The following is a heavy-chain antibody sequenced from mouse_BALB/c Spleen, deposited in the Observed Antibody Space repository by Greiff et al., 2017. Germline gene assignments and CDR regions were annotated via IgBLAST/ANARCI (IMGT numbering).Heavy chain of an antibody. J-gene: IGHJ1*01. CDR2: ISDGGSYT. D-gene: IGHD1-2*01. CDR1: GFTFSDYY. Sequence: EVQRVESGGGLVKPGGSLKLSCAASGFTFSDYYMYWVRQTPEKRLEWVATISDGGSYTYYPDSVKGRFTISRDNAKNTLYLQMSSLKSEDTAMYYCARDGNYYGSGYFDVWGAGTTVTVSS. V-gene: IGHV5-4*02. CDR3: ARDGNYYGSGYFDV.